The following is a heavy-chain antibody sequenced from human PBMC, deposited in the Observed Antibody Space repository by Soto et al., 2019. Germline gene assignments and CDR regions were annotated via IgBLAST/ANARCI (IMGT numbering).Heavy chain of an antibody. CDR1: GGSISSYY. CDR3: ARAVVAGTGWFDP. J-gene: IGHJ5*02. CDR2: IYYSGST. D-gene: IGHD6-19*01. V-gene: IGHV4-59*01. Sequence: QVQLQESGPGLVKPSETLSLTCTVSGGSISSYYWSWIRQPPGKGLEWIGYIYYSGSTNYNPSLKSRVTISVDTSKNQFSLKLSSVTAADTAVYYCARAVVAGTGWFDPWGQGTLVTVSS.